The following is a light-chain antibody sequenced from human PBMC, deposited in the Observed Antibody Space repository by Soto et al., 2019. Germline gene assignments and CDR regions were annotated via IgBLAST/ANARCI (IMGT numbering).Light chain of an antibody. CDR1: QGISSA. J-gene: IGKJ4*01. CDR3: QQFNSYPLT. CDR2: DAS. V-gene: IGKV1-13*02. Sequence: AIQLTQSPSSLSASVGDRVTITCRASQGISSALAWYQQKPGKAPKLLIYDASSLESGVPSRFSGSGSGTDFTITISSLQPLDSATYYCQQFNSYPLTLGGGTRVDIK.